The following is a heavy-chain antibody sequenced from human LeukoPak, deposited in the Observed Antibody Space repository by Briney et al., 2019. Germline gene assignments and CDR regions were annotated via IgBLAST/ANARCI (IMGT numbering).Heavy chain of an antibody. CDR2: ISAYNGNT. CDR3: ARVVIYDSSGYYQNYYYYGMDV. V-gene: IGHV1-18*01. D-gene: IGHD3-22*01. J-gene: IGHJ6*02. Sequence: ASVKVSCKASGYTFTSYGISWVRQAPGQGLEWMGWISAYNGNTSYAQKLQGRVTMTTDTSTSTAYMELRSLRSDDTAVYYCARVVIYDSSGYYQNYYYYGMDVWGQGTTVTVSS. CDR1: GYTFTSYG.